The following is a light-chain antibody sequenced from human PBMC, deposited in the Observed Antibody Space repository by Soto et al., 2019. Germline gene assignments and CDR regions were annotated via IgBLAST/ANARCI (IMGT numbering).Light chain of an antibody. CDR3: QQYTNTNNPWM. V-gene: IGKV1-5*01. CDR1: QTISTW. Sequence: DIQVTQSPPTLSASVGDRVTITCRASQTISTWMALYQQKPGKAPKLLVYDASTLQSGVASRFSGSGSGTEFTLIISGLQPDDSATYYCQQYTNTNNPWMLGQGTKVDIK. CDR2: DAS. J-gene: IGKJ1*01.